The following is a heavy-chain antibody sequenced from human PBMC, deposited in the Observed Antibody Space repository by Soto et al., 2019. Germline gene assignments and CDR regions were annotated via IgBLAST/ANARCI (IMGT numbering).Heavy chain of an antibody. J-gene: IGHJ3*02. Sequence: RSLTCTVSGGSISSYYWSWIRQPPGKGLEWIGYIYYSGSTNYNPSLKSRVTISVDTSKNQFSLKLSSVTAADTAVYYCARALHYYDSSGYQVDAFDIWGQGTMVTVSS. D-gene: IGHD3-22*01. V-gene: IGHV4-59*01. CDR1: GGSISSYY. CDR2: IYYSGST. CDR3: ARALHYYDSSGYQVDAFDI.